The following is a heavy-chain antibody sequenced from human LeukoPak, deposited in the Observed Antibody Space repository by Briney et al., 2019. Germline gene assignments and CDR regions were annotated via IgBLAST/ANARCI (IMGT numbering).Heavy chain of an antibody. V-gene: IGHV1-2*02. CDR3: ARDLDTAMVGAFDI. Sequence: ASVKVSCKASGYTFTGYYMHWVRQAPGQGLEWMGWINPNSGGTNYAQKFQGRVTMTRDTSISTAYMEVSRLRSDDTGVYYCARDLDTAMVGAFDIWDQGTMVTVSS. J-gene: IGHJ3*02. CDR1: GYTFTGYY. D-gene: IGHD5-18*01. CDR2: INPNSGGT.